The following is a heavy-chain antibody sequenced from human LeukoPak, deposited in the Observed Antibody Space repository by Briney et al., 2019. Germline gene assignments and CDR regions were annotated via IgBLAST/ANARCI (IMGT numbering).Heavy chain of an antibody. Sequence: GESLRISCKGSGYSFTSYWITWVRQMPGKGLEWMGRIDPSDSYTNYSPSFQGHVTISVDKSINTAYLQWSSLKASDTAMYYCARPSTLVRGFAPYGMDVWGQGTTVTVSS. J-gene: IGHJ6*02. CDR3: ARPSTLVRGFAPYGMDV. D-gene: IGHD3-10*01. CDR2: IDPSDSYT. V-gene: IGHV5-10-1*01. CDR1: GYSFTSYW.